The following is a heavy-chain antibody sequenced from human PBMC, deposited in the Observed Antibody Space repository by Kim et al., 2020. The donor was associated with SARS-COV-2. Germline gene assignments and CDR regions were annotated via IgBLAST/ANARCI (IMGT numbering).Heavy chain of an antibody. CDR3: ARLDYDFWIYYYGMDV. CDR1: GYSFTSYW. J-gene: IGHJ6*02. V-gene: IGHV5-10-1*01. D-gene: IGHD3-3*01. CDR2: IDPSDSYT. Sequence: GESLKISCKGSGYSFTSYWISWVRQMPGKGLEWMGRIDPSDSYTNYSPSFQGHVTISADKSISTAYLQWSSLKASDTAMYYCARLDYDFWIYYYGMDVWGQGTTVTVSS.